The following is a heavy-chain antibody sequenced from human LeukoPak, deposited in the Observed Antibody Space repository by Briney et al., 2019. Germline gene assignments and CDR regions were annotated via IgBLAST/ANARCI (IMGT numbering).Heavy chain of an antibody. CDR2: IYYSGST. J-gene: IGHJ4*02. Sequence: SETLSLTCIVSGGSISGSSYYWGWIRQPPGKGLEWIGSIYYSGSTYYNPSLKSRVTISVDTSKNQFSLRLNSVTAADTAVYYCARTYKFLEDYWGQGTLVTVSS. CDR1: GGSISGSSYY. D-gene: IGHD1-14*01. CDR3: ARTYKFLEDY. V-gene: IGHV4-39*01.